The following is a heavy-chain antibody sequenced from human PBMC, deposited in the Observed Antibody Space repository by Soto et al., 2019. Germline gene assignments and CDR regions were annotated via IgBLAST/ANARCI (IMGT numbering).Heavy chain of an antibody. CDR1: GGTFSSYA. J-gene: IGHJ4*02. CDR2: IIPIFGTV. D-gene: IGHD3-10*01. V-gene: IGHV1-69*13. CDR3: ARNRDGSGSYLDY. Sequence: SVKVSCKAPGGTFSSYAISWVRQAPGQGLEWMGGIIPIFGTVNYAQKFQGRVTITADESTSTAYMELSSLRSEDTAVYYCARNRDGSGSYLDYWGQGTLVTVSS.